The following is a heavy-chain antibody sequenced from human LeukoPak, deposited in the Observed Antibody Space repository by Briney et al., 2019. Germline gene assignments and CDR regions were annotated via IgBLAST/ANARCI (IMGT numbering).Heavy chain of an antibody. D-gene: IGHD3-10*01. CDR2: ISGDSDTI. CDR1: GFTFGDYC. V-gene: IGHV3-11*01. CDR3: ARQRFGQYFDY. J-gene: IGHJ4*02. Sequence: GGSLRLSCAASGFTFGDYCMSWIRQAPGKGLECFSYISGDSDTIYYADSVKGRFTISRDNAKKSLYLQMNSLRAEDTAVYYCARQRFGQYFDYWGQGTLVTVSS.